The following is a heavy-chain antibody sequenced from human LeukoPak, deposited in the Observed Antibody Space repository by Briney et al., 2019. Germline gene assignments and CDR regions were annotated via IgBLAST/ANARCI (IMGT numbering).Heavy chain of an antibody. Sequence: SVKVSCKASGGTFSSYAISWVRQAPGQGLEWMGGIIPIFGTANYAQKFQGRVTITADESTSTAYMELSRLRSDDTAVYYCARGSRPVYNLLTGKRYFDYWGQGTLLTVSS. CDR1: GGTFSSYA. D-gene: IGHD3-9*01. CDR3: ARGSRPVYNLLTGKRYFDY. V-gene: IGHV1-69*13. J-gene: IGHJ4*02. CDR2: IIPIFGTA.